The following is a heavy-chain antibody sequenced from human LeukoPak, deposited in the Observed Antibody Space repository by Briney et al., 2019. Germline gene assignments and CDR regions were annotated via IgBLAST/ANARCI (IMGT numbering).Heavy chain of an antibody. Sequence: PGRSLRLTCAASGFTFSSYGMHWVRQAPGEGLEWVAVISYDRSNKYYADSVKGRFTISRDNSKNTLYLQMNSLRAEDTAVYYCAKDFRYYDSSGYYLGEYFDYWGQGTLVTVSS. CDR2: ISYDRSNK. V-gene: IGHV3-30*18. J-gene: IGHJ4*02. CDR1: GFTFSSYG. D-gene: IGHD3-22*01. CDR3: AKDFRYYDSSGYYLGEYFDY.